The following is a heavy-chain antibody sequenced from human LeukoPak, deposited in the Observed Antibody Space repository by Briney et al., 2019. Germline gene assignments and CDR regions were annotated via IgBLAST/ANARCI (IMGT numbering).Heavy chain of an antibody. CDR1: GGSFSGYY. D-gene: IGHD3-3*01. J-gene: IGHJ5*02. CDR3: ARLTGLRSPFDP. CDR2: INHSGST. V-gene: IGHV4-34*01. Sequence: SETLSLTCAVYGGSFSGYYWSWIRQPPGKGLEWIGEINHSGSTNYNPSLKSRVTISADTSKNQFSLKLSSVTAADTAVYYCARLTGLRSPFDPWGQGTLVTVSS.